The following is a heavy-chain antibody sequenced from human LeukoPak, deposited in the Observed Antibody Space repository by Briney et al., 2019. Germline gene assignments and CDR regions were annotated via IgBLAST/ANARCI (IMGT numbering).Heavy chain of an antibody. Sequence: SETLSLTCTVSGGSISSSSYYWGWIRQPPGKGLEWIGNIYYSGSTYYNPSLKSRVTISVDRSKNQFSLKLSSVTAADTAVYYCARFTVVARKSDAFDIWGQGTMVTVSS. CDR1: GGSISSSSYY. CDR2: IYYSGST. CDR3: ARFTVVARKSDAFDI. J-gene: IGHJ3*02. D-gene: IGHD5-12*01. V-gene: IGHV4-39*07.